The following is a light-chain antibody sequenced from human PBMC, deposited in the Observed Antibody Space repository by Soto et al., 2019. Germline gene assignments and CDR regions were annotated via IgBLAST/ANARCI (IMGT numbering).Light chain of an antibody. CDR3: SSYAASDSFVV. CDR2: EVY. CDR1: SSDVGGYNY. V-gene: IGLV2-8*01. J-gene: IGLJ2*01. Sequence: HSVLTQPPSASGSPRQSVTISCTGTSSDVGGYNYVSWYQHHPDKAPKLIIYEVYKRPSGVPDRFSGSKSGNTASLTVSGLQAEDEAEYYCSSYAASDSFVVFGGGTKLTVL.